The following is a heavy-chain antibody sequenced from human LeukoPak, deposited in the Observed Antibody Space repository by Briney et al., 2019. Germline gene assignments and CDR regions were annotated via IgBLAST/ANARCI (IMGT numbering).Heavy chain of an antibody. CDR1: GFTFSSYA. Sequence: GGSLRLSCAVSGFTFSSYAMSWVSHAPGEGLGWVSAISGRGGSTYYADSVKGRFTISRDNSKNTLYLQMNSLRAADTAVYYCARKPTYYGSGSPWYGMDVWGQGTTVTVSS. J-gene: IGHJ6*02. CDR2: ISGRGGST. CDR3: ARKPTYYGSGSPWYGMDV. V-gene: IGHV3-23*01. D-gene: IGHD3-10*01.